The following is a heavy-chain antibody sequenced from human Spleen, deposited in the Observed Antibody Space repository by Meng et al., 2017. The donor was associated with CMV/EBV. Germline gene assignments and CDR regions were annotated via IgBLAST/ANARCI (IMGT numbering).Heavy chain of an antibody. J-gene: IGHJ6*02. CDR1: GGTFSSYA. CDR2: IIPILGTA. Sequence: SVKVSCKASGGTFSSYAISWVRQAPGQGLEWMGGIIPILGTANYAQKFQGRVTMTRDTSISTAYMELSRLRSDDTAVYYCASARLYCSGGSCYSDYYYGMDVWGQGTTVTVSS. CDR3: ASARLYCSGGSCYSDYYYGMDV. D-gene: IGHD2-15*01. V-gene: IGHV1-69*10.